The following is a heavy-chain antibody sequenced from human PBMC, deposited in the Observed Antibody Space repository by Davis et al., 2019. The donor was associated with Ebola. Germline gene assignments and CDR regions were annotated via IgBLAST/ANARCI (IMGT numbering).Heavy chain of an antibody. CDR1: GFTFSDYY. D-gene: IGHD3-10*01. Sequence: PGGSLRLSCAASGFTFSDYYMSWIRQAPGKGLEWVSFISSSGNTIYYADSVKGRFTISRDNAKKSLYLQMNSLRAEDTAVYYCARDGLRVGSVRYYYYMDVWGKGTTVTVSS. V-gene: IGHV3-11*01. CDR3: ARDGLRVGSVRYYYYMDV. J-gene: IGHJ6*03. CDR2: ISSSGNTI.